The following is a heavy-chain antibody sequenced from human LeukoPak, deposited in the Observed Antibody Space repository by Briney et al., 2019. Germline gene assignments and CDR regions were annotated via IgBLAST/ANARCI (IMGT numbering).Heavy chain of an antibody. CDR1: GYTFTMFG. CDR3: ARTSLSACDY. J-gene: IGHJ4*02. Sequence: ASVKVSCKASGYTFTMFGIHWVRQAPGQRPEWMGWINVGNGNTKYSQKFQDRVTIARETSASTAYMELNSLTFEDTAVYYCARTSLSACDYWGQGTLVTVSS. CDR2: INVGNGNT. V-gene: IGHV1-3*01. D-gene: IGHD3-16*02.